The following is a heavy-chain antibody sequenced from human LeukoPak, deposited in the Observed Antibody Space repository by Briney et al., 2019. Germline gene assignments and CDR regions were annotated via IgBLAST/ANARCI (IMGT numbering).Heavy chain of an antibody. CDR2: IWYDGSNK. CDR1: GFTFSSYG. CDR3: ANDFYGGNLYYYYYYMDV. V-gene: IGHV3-33*06. J-gene: IGHJ6*03. D-gene: IGHD4-23*01. Sequence: GGSLRLSCAASGFTFSSYGMHWVRQAPGKGLEWVAVIWYDGSNKYYADSVKGRFTISRDNSKNTLYLQMNSLRAEDTAVYYCANDFYGGNLYYYYYYMDVWGKGTTVTVSS.